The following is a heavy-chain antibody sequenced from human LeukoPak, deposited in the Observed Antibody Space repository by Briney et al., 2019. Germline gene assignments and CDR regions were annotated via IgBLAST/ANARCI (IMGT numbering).Heavy chain of an antibody. D-gene: IGHD5-18*01. Sequence: GGSLRLSCAASGFTFITYKMNWVRQAPGKGLEWVSLISWDGYSTFYADSVKGRFTISRDNSKNSLYLQMNSLRTEDTALYYCAKDHLRGYSYGYFDYWGQGTLVTVSS. V-gene: IGHV3-43*01. J-gene: IGHJ4*02. CDR1: GFTFITYK. CDR2: ISWDGYST. CDR3: AKDHLRGYSYGYFDY.